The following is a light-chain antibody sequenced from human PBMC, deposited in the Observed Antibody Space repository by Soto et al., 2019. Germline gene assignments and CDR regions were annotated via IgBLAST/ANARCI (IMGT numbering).Light chain of an antibody. CDR1: DTDIGGYNY. J-gene: IGLJ1*01. Sequence: QSALTQPASVSGSPGQSITISCTVTDTDIGGYNYVSWYQQHPGQAPKLMLYEVNQRPSGVPDRSSGSKSGNTASLTVSGLQTEDEADYYCSAYAGSNNFVFGSGTKVTVL. V-gene: IGLV2-8*01. CDR2: EVN. CDR3: SAYAGSNNFV.